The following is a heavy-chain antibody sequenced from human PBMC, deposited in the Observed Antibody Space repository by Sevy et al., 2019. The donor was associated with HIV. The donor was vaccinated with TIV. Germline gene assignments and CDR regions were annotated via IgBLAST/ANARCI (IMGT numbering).Heavy chain of an antibody. CDR3: ARESVGATTNAFDI. J-gene: IGHJ3*02. D-gene: IGHD1-26*01. Sequence: GGSLRLSCSASGFTFSSYAMHWVRQAPGKGLEYVSAISSNGGSTYYADSVKGRFTISRDNSKNTLYLQMSSLRAEDTAVYYCARESVGATTNAFDIWGQGTMVTVSS. CDR1: GFTFSSYA. V-gene: IGHV3-64D*06. CDR2: ISSNGGST.